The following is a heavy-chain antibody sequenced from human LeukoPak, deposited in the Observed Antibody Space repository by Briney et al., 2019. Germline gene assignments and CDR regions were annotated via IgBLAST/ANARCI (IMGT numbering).Heavy chain of an antibody. Sequence: GASVKVSCKASGGTFSSYAISWVRQAPGQGLGWMGGIIPIFGTANYAQKFQGRVTITADESTSTAYMELSSLRSEDTAVYYCARSLTAGTFEYFQHWGQGTLVTVSS. V-gene: IGHV1-69*13. CDR1: GGTFSSYA. D-gene: IGHD6-13*01. J-gene: IGHJ1*01. CDR2: IIPIFGTA. CDR3: ARSLTAGTFEYFQH.